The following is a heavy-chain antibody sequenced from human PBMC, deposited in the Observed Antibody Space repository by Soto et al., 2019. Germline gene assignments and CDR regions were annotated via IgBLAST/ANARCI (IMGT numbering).Heavy chain of an antibody. CDR1: GFTFSSYW. CDR3: ARDRYDFWSGYHLPGEV. V-gene: IGHV3-7*01. Sequence: PGGSLRLSCAASGFTFSSYWMSWVRQAPGKGLEWVANIKQDGSEKYYVDSVKGRFTISRDNAKNSLYLQMNSLRAEDTAVYYCARDRYDFWSGYHLPGEVWGQGTTVTVSS. D-gene: IGHD3-3*01. J-gene: IGHJ6*02. CDR2: IKQDGSEK.